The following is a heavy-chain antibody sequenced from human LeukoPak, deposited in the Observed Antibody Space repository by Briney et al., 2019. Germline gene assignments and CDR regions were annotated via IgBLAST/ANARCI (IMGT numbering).Heavy chain of an antibody. CDR2: IIPIFGTA. CDR1: GGTSSSYA. Sequence: GSSVKVSCKASGGTSSSYAISWVRQAPGQGLEWMGGIIPIFGTANYAQKFQGRVTITADESTSTAYMELSSLRSEDTAVYYCARVVRSRYSYNYFDYWGQGTLVTVSS. J-gene: IGHJ4*02. V-gene: IGHV1-69*01. CDR3: ARVVRSRYSYNYFDY. D-gene: IGHD5-18*01.